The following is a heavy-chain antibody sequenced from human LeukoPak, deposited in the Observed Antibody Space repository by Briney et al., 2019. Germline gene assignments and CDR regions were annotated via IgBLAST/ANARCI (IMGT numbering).Heavy chain of an antibody. V-gene: IGHV3-13*01. CDR2: IGTAGDT. Sequence: GGSLRLSCAASGFTFSSYDMHWVRQATGKGLEWVSAIGTAGDTYYPGSVKGRFTISRENAKNSLYLQMNSLRAGDTAVYYCAKVSGGYKGIVDHPWGQGTLVTVSS. J-gene: IGHJ5*02. CDR1: GFTFSSYD. D-gene: IGHD5-24*01. CDR3: AKVSGGYKGIVDHP.